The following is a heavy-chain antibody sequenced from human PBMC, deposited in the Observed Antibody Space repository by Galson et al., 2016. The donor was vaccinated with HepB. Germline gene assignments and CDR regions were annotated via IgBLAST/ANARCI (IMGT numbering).Heavy chain of an antibody. D-gene: IGHD1-26*01. CDR1: GFTFSGDA. J-gene: IGHJ4*02. CDR2: IRSKTHAYTT. Sequence: SLRLSCATSGFTFSGDAMHWVRQAPGKGLQWVGRIRSKTHAYTTTYAVSVTGRFTISRDDSKNTTSLQMNNLKTEDTAVYYCTGQQVGAAQNDFWGQGTLVTVSS. CDR3: TGQQVGAAQNDF. V-gene: IGHV3-73*01.